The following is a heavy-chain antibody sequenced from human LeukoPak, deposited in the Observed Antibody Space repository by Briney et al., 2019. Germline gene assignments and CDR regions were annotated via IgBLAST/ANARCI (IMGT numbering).Heavy chain of an antibody. Sequence: GGSLRLSCAASGFTFSSYSMNWVRQAPGKGLEWVSSISSSSSYIYYADSVKGRFTISRDNAKNSLYLQMNSLRAEDTAVYYCARKNRRVTPDAFDIWGQGTMVTVSS. D-gene: IGHD5-18*01. V-gene: IGHV3-21*01. CDR3: ARKNRRVTPDAFDI. CDR2: ISSSSSYI. CDR1: GFTFSSYS. J-gene: IGHJ3*02.